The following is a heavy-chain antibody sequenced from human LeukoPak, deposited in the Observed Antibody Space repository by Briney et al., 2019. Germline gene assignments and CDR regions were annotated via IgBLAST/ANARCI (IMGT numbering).Heavy chain of an antibody. CDR3: ASDYGDHDAFDI. CDR1: GFTISNYS. J-gene: IGHJ3*02. D-gene: IGHD4-17*01. V-gene: IGHV3-21*01. CDR2: ISSSSSYI. Sequence: GASLLLSSASSGFTISNYSMNLVRPAPGEVLWWVSSISSSSSYIYYADSVKGRFTISRDNAKNSLYLQMNSLRAEDTAVYYCASDYGDHDAFDIWGQGTMVTVSS.